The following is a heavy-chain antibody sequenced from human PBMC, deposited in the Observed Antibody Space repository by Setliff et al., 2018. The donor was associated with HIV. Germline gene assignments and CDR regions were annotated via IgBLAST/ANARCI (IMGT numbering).Heavy chain of an antibody. V-gene: IGHV4-34*01. CDR1: GGSFSGYY. D-gene: IGHD1-26*01. J-gene: IGHJ4*02. CDR2: INHGGSA. CDR3: ALLEVPLIVGTPPPI. Sequence: LSLTCAVYGGSFSGYYYTWIRQPPGEGLEWIGEINHGGSATYNPSLTGRVGISVDTSKNQFSLKMIAVTAADAAVYYCALLEVPLIVGTPPPIWGQGTLVTVSS.